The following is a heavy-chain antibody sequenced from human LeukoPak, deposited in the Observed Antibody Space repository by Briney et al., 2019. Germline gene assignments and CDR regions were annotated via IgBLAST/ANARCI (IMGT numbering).Heavy chain of an antibody. D-gene: IGHD4-17*01. Sequence: PGGSLRLSCAASGFTFSDYYMSWIRQPPGKGLEWIGYIYYSGSTNYNPSLKSRVTISVDTSKNQFSLKLSSVTAADTAVYYCARHCTVTLTDTCFDYWGQGTLVTVSS. CDR2: IYYSGST. CDR3: ARHCTVTLTDTCFDY. J-gene: IGHJ4*02. CDR1: GFTFSDYY. V-gene: IGHV4-59*08.